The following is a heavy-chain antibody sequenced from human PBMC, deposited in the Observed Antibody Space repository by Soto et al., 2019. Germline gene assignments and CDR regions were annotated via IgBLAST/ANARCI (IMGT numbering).Heavy chain of an antibody. J-gene: IGHJ6*04. CDR2: MYDRGST. CDR1: GGSISSDYYY. CDR3: PRYCTHGVCSNHFYYFGMDL. V-gene: IGHV4-30-4*01. D-gene: IGHD2-8*01. Sequence: SETLSLTCTVSGGSISSDYYYWSWIRQPPGKGLEWIGHMYDRGSTFYNPSLESRVTMSVDTSKNQFSLKLSAVTAADTAVYYRPRYCTHGVCSNHFYYFGMDLWGEGSPVTVSS.